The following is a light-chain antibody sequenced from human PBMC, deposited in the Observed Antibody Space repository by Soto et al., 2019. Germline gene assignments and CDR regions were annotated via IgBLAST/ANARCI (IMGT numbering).Light chain of an antibody. CDR1: KSISSY. V-gene: IGKV1-9*01. CDR2: DAS. CDR3: QQLNSDLLIT. Sequence: DIQMTQSPPPLSSSVGGMFTITCRECKSISSYLTWFQQKPGKSPKVLIYDASSLESGVPSRFSGSGSGTEFSLKISSLQPEDFATYYCQQLNSDLLITVGQGTRLEIK. J-gene: IGKJ5*01.